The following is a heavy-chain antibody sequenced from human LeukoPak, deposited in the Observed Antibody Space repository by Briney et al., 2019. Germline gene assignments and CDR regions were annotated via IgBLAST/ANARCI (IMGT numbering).Heavy chain of an antibody. J-gene: IGHJ4*02. CDR3: ARVEAVAGLPLN. Sequence: GGSLRLSCAASGFXFSSYAMHWVRQAPGKGLEWVAVISYDGSNKYYADSVKGRFTISRDNSKNTLYLQMNSLRAEDTAVYYCARVEAVAGLPLNWGQGTVVTVSS. CDR2: ISYDGSNK. D-gene: IGHD6-19*01. V-gene: IGHV3-30-3*01. CDR1: GFXFSSYA.